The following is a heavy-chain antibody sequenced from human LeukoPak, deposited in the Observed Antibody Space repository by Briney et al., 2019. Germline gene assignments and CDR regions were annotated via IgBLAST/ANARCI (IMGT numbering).Heavy chain of an antibody. CDR1: GFTFSSYG. CDR2: IWYDGSNK. J-gene: IGHJ4*02. CDR3: AKEHYSGYDLFDY. Sequence: GGSLRLSCAASGFTFSSYGMHWVPQAPGKGLEWVAVIWYDGSNKYYADSVKGRFTISRDNSKNTLYLQMNSLRAEDTAVYYCAKEHYSGYDLFDYWGQGTLVTVSS. D-gene: IGHD5-12*01. V-gene: IGHV3-33*06.